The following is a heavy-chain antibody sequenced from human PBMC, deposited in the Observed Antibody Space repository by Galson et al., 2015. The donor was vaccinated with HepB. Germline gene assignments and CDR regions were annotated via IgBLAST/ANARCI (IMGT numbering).Heavy chain of an antibody. CDR3: ARYGYYHGMDV. V-gene: IGHV3-7*03. D-gene: IGHD2-2*03. CDR2: IKQDGSEK. Sequence: SLRLSCAASEFTFSSYWMSWVRQAPGKGLEWVANIKQDGSEKYYVDSVKGRFTISRDNARNSLYLQMNSLSAEDTAVYYCARYGYYHGMDVWGQVTTVTFSS. CDR1: EFTFSSYW. J-gene: IGHJ6*02.